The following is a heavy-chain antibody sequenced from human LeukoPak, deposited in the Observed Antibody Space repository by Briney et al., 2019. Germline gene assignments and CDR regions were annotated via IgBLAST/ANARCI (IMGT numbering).Heavy chain of an antibody. Sequence: GSLRLSCAASGFTFTTYTMTWVRQAPGKGLNWISSISGSGYSTFYSESVKGRFTISRDNSKNSVYLQMSNLTAGDTAVYFCATDSSSWNIFDNWGQGTLVTVSS. CDR2: ISGSGYST. J-gene: IGHJ5*02. CDR3: ATDSSSWNIFDN. CDR1: GFTFTTYT. D-gene: IGHD2-15*01. V-gene: IGHV3-23*01.